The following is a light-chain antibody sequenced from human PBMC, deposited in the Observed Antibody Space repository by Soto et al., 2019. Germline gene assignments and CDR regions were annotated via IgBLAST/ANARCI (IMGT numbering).Light chain of an antibody. CDR2: GNS. CDR3: YCYNWGLGVQV. Sequence: QAVLTQPPSVSAAPGQRVTISCTGSSSNIGAGYDWHWHQQLPGPAPKLLLYGNSNRPSGVPDRFSGSNSGTAAARDITGLRLEDEADYYYYCYNWGLGVQVFGGGTKLTVL. J-gene: IGLJ3*02. V-gene: IGLV1-40*01. CDR1: SSNIGAGYD.